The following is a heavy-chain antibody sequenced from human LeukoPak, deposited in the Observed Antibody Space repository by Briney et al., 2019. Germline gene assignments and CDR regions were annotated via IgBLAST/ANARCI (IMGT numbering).Heavy chain of an antibody. CDR2: MTSSRYI. CDR3: TRDQFFDYDNNDAFDV. J-gene: IGHJ3*01. V-gene: IGHV3-21*04. CDR1: GFSLKTYN. Sequence: GGSLRLSCAASGFSLKTYNMNWVRQAPGKGLEWVSSMTSSRYIYYADSVKGRFTISRDDANNLVFLQMHSLRAEDTAIYYCTRDQFFDYDNNDAFDVWGQGTKVIVSS. D-gene: IGHD3-22*01.